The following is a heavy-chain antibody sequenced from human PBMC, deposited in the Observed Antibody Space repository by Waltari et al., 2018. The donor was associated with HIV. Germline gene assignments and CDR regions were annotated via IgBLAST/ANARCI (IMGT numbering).Heavy chain of an antibody. Sequence: QVQLQQWGAGLLKPSETLSLTCAVYGGSFSGYYWSWIRQPPGKGLEWIGEINHSGSTNYNPSLKSRVTISVDTSKNQFSLKLSSVTAADTAVYYCARGPTLKSDRGWFDPWGQGTLVTVSS. V-gene: IGHV4-34*01. CDR1: GGSFSGYY. CDR3: ARGPTLKSDRGWFDP. J-gene: IGHJ5*02. CDR2: INHSGST.